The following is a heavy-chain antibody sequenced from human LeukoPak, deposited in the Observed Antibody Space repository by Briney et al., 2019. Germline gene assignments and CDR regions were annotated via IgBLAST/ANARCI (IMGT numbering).Heavy chain of an antibody. CDR1: GGTFSSYA. V-gene: IGHV1-69*05. J-gene: IGHJ3*02. D-gene: IGHD1-26*01. Sequence: SVKVSCKASGGTFSSYAISWVRQAPGQGLEWMGGTIPIFGTANYAQKFQGRVTITTDESTSTAYLELSSLRSEDTAVYYCARDLPQGYSGSYPDHTFDIWGQGTMVTVSS. CDR2: TIPIFGTA. CDR3: ARDLPQGYSGSYPDHTFDI.